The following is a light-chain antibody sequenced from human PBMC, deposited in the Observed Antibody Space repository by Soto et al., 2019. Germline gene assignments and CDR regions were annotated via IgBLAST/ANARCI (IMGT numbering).Light chain of an antibody. J-gene: IGLJ2*01. CDR3: ETWDLSLSAVI. Sequence: QSVLTQPPSVSAAPGQKVTISCSGSSSNIGKKYVSWYQQVPGTAPKLLIYENDKRPSEIPDRFSGSKSGTSATLGITGLQAGDEADYYCETWDLSLSAVIFGGGTKLTV. CDR2: END. CDR1: SSNIGKKY. V-gene: IGLV1-51*02.